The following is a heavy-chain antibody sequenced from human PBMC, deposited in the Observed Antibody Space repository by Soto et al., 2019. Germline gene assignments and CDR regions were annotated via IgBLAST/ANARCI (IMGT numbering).Heavy chain of an antibody. Sequence: ASVKVSCKASGGTFSSYAISWVRQAPGQGLEWMGGIIPIFGTANYAQKFQGRVTITADESTSTAYMELSSLRSEDTAVYYCARGKGTVTPLADYYYYGMDVWGQGTTVTVSS. V-gene: IGHV1-69*13. CDR3: ARGKGTVTPLADYYYYGMDV. J-gene: IGHJ6*02. CDR1: GGTFSSYA. CDR2: IIPIFGTA. D-gene: IGHD4-17*01.